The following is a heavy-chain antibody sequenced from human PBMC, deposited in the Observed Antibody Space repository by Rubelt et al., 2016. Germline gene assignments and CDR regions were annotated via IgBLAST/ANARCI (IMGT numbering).Heavy chain of an antibody. Sequence: QVQLVESGGGVVQPGGSLRVSCAASGFSFSTYDMVWVRQAPGKGLEWVSYISSSSSYTHYADSVKGRFTISRDDAKNSLYLQMNSLRAEDTAVYYCASPTGGDGPVWGQGTTVTVSS. D-gene: IGHD3-16*01. CDR3: ASPTGGDGPV. CDR1: GFSFSTYD. CDR2: ISSSSSYT. V-gene: IGHV3-11*05. J-gene: IGHJ6*02.